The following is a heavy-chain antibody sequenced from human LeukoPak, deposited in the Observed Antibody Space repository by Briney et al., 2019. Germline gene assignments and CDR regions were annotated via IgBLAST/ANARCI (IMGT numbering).Heavy chain of an antibody. D-gene: IGHD3-10*01. CDR3: ARAGRFGDQGY. V-gene: IGHV1-8*02. J-gene: IGHJ4*02. CDR1: GYTFTGYY. CDR2: VNPNSGNT. Sequence: GASVKVSCKASGYTFTGYYMHWVRQATGQGLEWMGWVNPNSGNTGYAQKFRGRVTMTRNTSISTAYMELSSLRSEDTAVYYCARAGRFGDQGYWGQGTLVTVSS.